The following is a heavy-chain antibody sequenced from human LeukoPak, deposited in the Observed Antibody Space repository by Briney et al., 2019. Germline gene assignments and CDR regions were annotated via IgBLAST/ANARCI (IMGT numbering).Heavy chain of an antibody. CDR1: GFIFSDYG. CDR3: AKRLLDNYADAFDI. Sequence: GGSLRLSCAASGFIFSDYGMHWVRQAPGKGLEWVAVISYDGSNKYYADSVKGRFTISRDNSKNTLYLQMNSLRAEDTAVYYCAKRLLDNYADAFDIWGQGTMVTVSS. D-gene: IGHD4-11*01. CDR2: ISYDGSNK. J-gene: IGHJ3*02. V-gene: IGHV3-30*18.